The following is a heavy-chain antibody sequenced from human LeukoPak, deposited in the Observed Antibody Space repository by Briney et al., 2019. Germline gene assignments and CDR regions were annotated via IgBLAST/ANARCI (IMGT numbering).Heavy chain of an antibody. CDR1: GYTFASYY. Sequence: GASVKVSCKASGYTFASYYMYWVRQAPGQGLEWMGMINPSGGSTTYAQKFQGRVTMTRDTSTSTVYMELSSLRSEDTAVYYCARDVGSSSWYFDYWGQGTLVTVSS. D-gene: IGHD6-13*01. CDR3: ARDVGSSSWYFDY. V-gene: IGHV1-46*01. J-gene: IGHJ4*02. CDR2: INPSGGST.